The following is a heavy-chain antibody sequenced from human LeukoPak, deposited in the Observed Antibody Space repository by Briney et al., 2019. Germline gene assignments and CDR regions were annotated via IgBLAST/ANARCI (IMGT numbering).Heavy chain of an antibody. J-gene: IGHJ4*02. CDR3: ARDYPYGGNLPV. D-gene: IGHD4-23*01. CDR2: ISSSSSTL. CDR1: GFSLSSYW. Sequence: PGGSLRLSCAASGFSLSSYWMTWVRQAPGKGLEWVSYISSSSSTLYYADSVKGRFTISRDNAKNSLYLQMNSLRAEDTAVYYCARDYPYGGNLPVWGQGTLVTVSS. V-gene: IGHV3-48*01.